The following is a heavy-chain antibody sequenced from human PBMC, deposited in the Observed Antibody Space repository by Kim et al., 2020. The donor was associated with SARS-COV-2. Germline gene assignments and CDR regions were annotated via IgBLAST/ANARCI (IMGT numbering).Heavy chain of an antibody. V-gene: IGHV3-23*01. J-gene: IGHJ4*02. Sequence: KGRFTITRDNSKNTLYLQMNSLRAEDTAVYYCAKDTPLGSFGVVIVKFDYWGQGTLVTVSS. D-gene: IGHD3-3*01. CDR3: AKDTPLGSFGVVIVKFDY.